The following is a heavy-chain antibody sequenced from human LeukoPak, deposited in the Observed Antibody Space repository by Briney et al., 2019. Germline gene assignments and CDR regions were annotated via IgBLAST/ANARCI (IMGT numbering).Heavy chain of an antibody. CDR3: ARADNGFEY. Sequence: PGGSLRLSCAASGFTFSSYAMSWVRQAPGRGLEWVSVITGSGGNTYYADSVKGRFTISRDNSKNTLYLQMNSLRAEDTALYYCARADNGFEYWGQGTLVTVSS. J-gene: IGHJ4*02. D-gene: IGHD2-8*01. V-gene: IGHV3-23*01. CDR1: GFTFSSYA. CDR2: ITGSGGNT.